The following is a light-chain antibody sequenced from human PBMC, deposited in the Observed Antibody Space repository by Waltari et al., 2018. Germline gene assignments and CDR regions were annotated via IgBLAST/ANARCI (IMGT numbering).Light chain of an antibody. CDR1: SSDVGYYKY. J-gene: IGLJ2*01. CDR2: DVT. V-gene: IGLV2-11*01. CDR3: CSYAGSYILV. Sequence: QSALTQPRSVSGSPGQSVTISCTGTSSDVGYYKYVSCYQQYPGKAPKLIIYDVTERPSGVPDRFSGSKSGNTASLTISGLQAEDDADYFCCSYAGSYILVFGGGTKLTVL.